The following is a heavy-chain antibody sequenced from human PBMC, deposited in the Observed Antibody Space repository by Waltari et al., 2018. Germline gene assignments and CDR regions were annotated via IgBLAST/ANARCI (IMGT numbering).Heavy chain of an antibody. CDR3: ARGSHWGYNYANEFDP. Sequence: QVQLVQSGAEVKKPGASVKVSCKASGYTFTGYYMHWVRQAPGQGLEWMGWINPNSGGTNYAQKFQGRVTMTRDTSISTAYMELSRLRSDDTAVYYCARGSHWGYNYANEFDPWGQGTLVTVSS. V-gene: IGHV1-2*02. D-gene: IGHD1-1*01. J-gene: IGHJ5*02. CDR1: GYTFTGYY. CDR2: INPNSGGT.